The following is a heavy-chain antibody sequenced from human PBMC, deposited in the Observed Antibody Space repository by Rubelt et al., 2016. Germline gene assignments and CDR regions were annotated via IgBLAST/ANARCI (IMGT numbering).Heavy chain of an antibody. V-gene: IGHV4-59*08. Sequence: QVQLQESGPGLVKPSETLSLTCTVSGGSISSYYLNWIRQPPGKGLEWIGEIYYSGSINYNPSLKSRVTISVDTSKNQFSLKLNSVTAADRAVDYCARHLDRYYYYYMDVWGKGTTVTVSS. CDR2: IYYSGSI. J-gene: IGHJ6*03. CDR1: GGSISSYY. CDR3: ARHLDRYYYYYMDV.